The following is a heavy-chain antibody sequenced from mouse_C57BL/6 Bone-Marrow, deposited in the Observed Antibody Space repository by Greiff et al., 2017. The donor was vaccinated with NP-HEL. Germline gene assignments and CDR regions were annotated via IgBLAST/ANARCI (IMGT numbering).Heavy chain of an antibody. D-gene: IGHD1-1*01. CDR1: GYTFTSYW. V-gene: IGHV1-59*01. CDR3: AFYFYDYGGFAY. J-gene: IGHJ3*01. Sequence: QVQLKQPGAELVRPGTSVKLSCKASGYTFTSYWMHWVKQRPGQGLEWIGVIDPSDSYTNYNQKFKGKATLTVDTSSSTAYMQLSSLTSEDSAVYYCAFYFYDYGGFAYWGQGTLFTVSA. CDR2: IDPSDSYT.